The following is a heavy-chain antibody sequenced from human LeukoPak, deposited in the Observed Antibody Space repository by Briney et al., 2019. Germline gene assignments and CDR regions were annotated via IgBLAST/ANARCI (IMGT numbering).Heavy chain of an antibody. V-gene: IGHV3-66*01. CDR3: ARGNNWSDAFDI. CDR2: IYSGGST. J-gene: IGHJ3*02. CDR1: GFTVSSNY. Sequence: PGGSLKLSCAASGFTVSSNYMSWVRQAPGKGLEWVSFIYSGGSTYYAGSVKGRFTISRDISKNTLYLQMNSLRAEDTAVYYCARGNNWSDAFDIWGQGTMVTVSS. D-gene: IGHD1-1*01.